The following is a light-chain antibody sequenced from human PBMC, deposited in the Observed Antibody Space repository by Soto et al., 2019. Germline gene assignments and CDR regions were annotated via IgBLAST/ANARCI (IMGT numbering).Light chain of an antibody. CDR2: KIS. V-gene: IGKV2-30*02. Sequence: DVVMTQSPLSLPVTLGQPATISCRSSQGLVHSDGNTYLSWFQQRPGQSPRRLIYKISNRDSGVPDRFSGSGSGTDFTLKISRVEAEDIGVYYCMQGSHWPTKFGQGTKV. J-gene: IGKJ1*01. CDR3: MQGSHWPTK. CDR1: QGLVHSDGNTY.